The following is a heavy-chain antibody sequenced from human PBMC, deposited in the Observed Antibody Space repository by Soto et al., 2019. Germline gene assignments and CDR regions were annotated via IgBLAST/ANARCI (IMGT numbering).Heavy chain of an antibody. CDR2: ISWDGGST. Sequence: VGSLRLSCAASGFTFDDYAMHWVRQAPGKGLEWVSLISWDGGSTYYADSVKGRFTISRDNSKNSLYLQMNSLRAEDTALYYCAKDMEGNRNYDFWSGYYGNYYYYGMDVWGQGTTVTVSS. CDR1: GFTFDDYA. D-gene: IGHD3-3*01. J-gene: IGHJ6*02. CDR3: AKDMEGNRNYDFWSGYYGNYYYYGMDV. V-gene: IGHV3-43D*04.